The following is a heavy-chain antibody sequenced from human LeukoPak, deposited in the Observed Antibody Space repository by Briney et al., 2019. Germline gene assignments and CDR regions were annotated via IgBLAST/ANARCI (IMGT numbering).Heavy chain of an antibody. CDR3: ARSYSSSFPFDY. CDR2: IYYSGTT. Sequence: PSETLSLTCTVSGGSISSYYWSWIRQPPGKGLERIGYIYYSGTTNYNPSLESRVTVSVDPSKNQFSLKLSSVTAADTAVYFCARSYSSSFPFDYWGQGTLVTVSS. D-gene: IGHD6-13*01. V-gene: IGHV4-59*01. J-gene: IGHJ4*02. CDR1: GGSISSYY.